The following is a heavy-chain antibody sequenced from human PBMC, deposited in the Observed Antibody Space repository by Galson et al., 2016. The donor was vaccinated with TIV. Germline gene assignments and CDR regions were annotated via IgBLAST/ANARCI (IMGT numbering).Heavy chain of an antibody. CDR2: FDPEVSKT. Sequence: SVKVSCKVSGNSLNELVIHWVRQAPGKGLEWMVGFDPEVSKTVYAQMLQGRVTMAAETSRNTAYMELGSLRFEDTAVYYGATVAWFPGLSLDNWGQGTLVTVSS. CDR3: ATVAWFPGLSLDN. CDR1: GNSLNELV. D-gene: IGHD2/OR15-2a*01. J-gene: IGHJ4*02. V-gene: IGHV1-24*01.